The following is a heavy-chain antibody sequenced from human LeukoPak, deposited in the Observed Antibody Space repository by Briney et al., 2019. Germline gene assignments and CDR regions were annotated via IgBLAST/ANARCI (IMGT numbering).Heavy chain of an antibody. CDR1: GVTFSSYA. CDR2: ISADGGSI. J-gene: IGHJ4*02. Sequence: GGSQRLSCAVSGVTFSSYAMSWVRQAPGKGLEWVSSISADGGSIYYADSVKGRFTNSRDNSKNTLYLQMNSLRAEDTAVYYCAVFSGRYWDLDYWGQGTLVTVSS. V-gene: IGHV3-23*01. CDR3: AVFSGRYWDLDY. D-gene: IGHD1-26*01.